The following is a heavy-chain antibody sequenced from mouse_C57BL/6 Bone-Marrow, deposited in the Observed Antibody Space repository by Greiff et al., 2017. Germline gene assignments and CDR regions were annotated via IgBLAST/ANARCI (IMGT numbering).Heavy chain of an antibody. CDR2: IYPGSGST. V-gene: IGHV1-55*01. CDR3: APFITTNFDY. Sequence: QVQLQQPGAELVKPGASVKMSCKASGYTFTSYWITWVKQRPGQGLEWIGDIYPGSGSTNYNAKFKSKATLTVDTSTSTDYMQLSSLTSEDSAVYYCAPFITTNFDYWGQGTTLTVSS. CDR1: GYTFTSYW. J-gene: IGHJ2*01. D-gene: IGHD1-1*01.